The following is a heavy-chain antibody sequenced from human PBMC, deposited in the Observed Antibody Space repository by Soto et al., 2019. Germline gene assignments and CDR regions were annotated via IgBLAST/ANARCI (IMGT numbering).Heavy chain of an antibody. CDR2: IYYSGST. J-gene: IGHJ5*02. V-gene: IGHV4-30-4*01. D-gene: IGHD3-10*01. CDR1: GGSISSGDYY. CDR3: ARSSGSGSYYKENWFDP. Sequence: QVQLQESGPGLVKPSQTLSLTCTVSGGSISSGDYYWSWIRQPPGKGLEWIGYIYYSGSTYYNPSLKSRVTISVDTSKNQSSLKLSSVTAADTAVDYCARSSGSGSYYKENWFDPWGQGTLVTVSS.